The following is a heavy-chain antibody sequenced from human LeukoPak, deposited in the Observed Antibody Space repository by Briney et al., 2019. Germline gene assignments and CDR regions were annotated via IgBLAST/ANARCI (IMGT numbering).Heavy chain of an antibody. CDR1: GFTFSSYG. CDR3: AKDSKWLRLSGLFDY. Sequence: GGSLRLSCAASGFTFSSYGMHWVRRAPGKGLEWVAVISYDGSNKYYADSVKGRFTISRDNSKNTLYLQMNSLRAEDTAVYYCAKDSKWLRLSGLFDYWGQGTLVTVSS. CDR2: ISYDGSNK. D-gene: IGHD5-12*01. J-gene: IGHJ4*02. V-gene: IGHV3-30*18.